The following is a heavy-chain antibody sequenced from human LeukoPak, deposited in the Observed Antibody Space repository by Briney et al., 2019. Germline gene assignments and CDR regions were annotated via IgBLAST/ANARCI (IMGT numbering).Heavy chain of an antibody. CDR2: IHTRRGDT. V-gene: IGHV1-2*02. J-gene: IGHJ4*02. CDR1: GYTFTIYG. CDR3: ARDGDYGTGSYYRGCIDS. D-gene: IGHD3-10*01. Sequence: ASVKVSCKASGYTFTIYGISWVRQAPGQGLEWMGWIHTRRGDTNYAQKYQGRVTITRDTSISTAYLDLSSLRSDAPAVYYCARDGDYGTGSYYRGCIDSWGQGTPVTVSP.